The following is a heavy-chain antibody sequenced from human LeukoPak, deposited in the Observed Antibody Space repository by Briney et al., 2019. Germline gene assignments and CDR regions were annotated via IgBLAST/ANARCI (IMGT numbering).Heavy chain of an antibody. CDR1: GFTFSSYT. V-gene: IGHV3-23*01. CDR2: ISGSGGST. D-gene: IGHD2-2*02. J-gene: IGHJ1*01. Sequence: GGSLRLSCAASGFTFSSYTMSWVRQAPGKGLEWVSAISGSGGSTYYADSVKGRFTISRDNSKNTLYLQMNSLRAEDTAVYYCAKGARSQDCSSTSCYIRSEYFQHWGQGTLVTVSS. CDR3: AKGARSQDCSSTSCYIRSEYFQH.